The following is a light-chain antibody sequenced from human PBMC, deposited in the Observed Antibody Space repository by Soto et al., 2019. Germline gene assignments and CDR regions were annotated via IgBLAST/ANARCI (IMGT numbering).Light chain of an antibody. J-gene: IGKJ4*01. CDR3: KQYNNWTPSP. CDR2: GAS. V-gene: IGKV3-15*01. Sequence: EIVMTKPPATRSVSPGERATLSCRASQSVSSNLAGYQQKPGQAPRLLIYGASTRATCIPARFSGSGSVTELTLTISSLQSEDFAVYYCKQYNNWTPSPFGGGTKVEIK. CDR1: QSVSSN.